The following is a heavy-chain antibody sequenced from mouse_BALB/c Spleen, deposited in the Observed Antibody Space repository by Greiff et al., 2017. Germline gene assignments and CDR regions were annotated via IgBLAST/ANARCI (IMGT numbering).Heavy chain of an antibody. J-gene: IGHJ4*01. D-gene: IGHD2-4*01. CDR2: IWGGGST. CDR1: GFSLSRYS. CDR3: ARNLITNYAMDY. Sequence: VKLVESGPGLVAPSQSLSITCPVSGFSLSRYSVNWVRQPPGKGLEWLGMIWGGGSTDYNSALKSRLSISKDNSKSQVFLKMNSLQTDDTAMYYCARNLITNYAMDYWGQGTSVTVSS. V-gene: IGHV2-6-4*01.